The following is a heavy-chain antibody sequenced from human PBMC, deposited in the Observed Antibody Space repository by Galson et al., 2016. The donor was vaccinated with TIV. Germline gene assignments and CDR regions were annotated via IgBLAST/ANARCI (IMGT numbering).Heavy chain of an antibody. J-gene: IGHJ4*02. CDR1: GYTFSFSGYY. CDR2: INPDSDGT. V-gene: IGHV1-2*02. CDR3: ARAGRGRNYDY. D-gene: IGHD3-16*01. Sequence: SVKVSCKASGYTFSFSGYYVHWVRQAPGQGLEWMGWINPDSDGTKYAQKFQGRVTMTSDTSISTAYMELSRLKSDDTAVYYCARAGRGRNYDYWGQGTLVTVYS.